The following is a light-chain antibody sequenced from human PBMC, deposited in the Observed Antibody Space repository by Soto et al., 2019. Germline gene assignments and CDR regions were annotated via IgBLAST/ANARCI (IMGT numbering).Light chain of an antibody. Sequence: DIQLTQSPSSLSASVGDRVTITCRAGQNIINYLNWYQQTPGKAPKLLIYAASTLQSGVPSRFSGRGSGTEFTLTISSLQPEDFATYSCQQSYSAPLYAFGQGTKLEIK. J-gene: IGKJ2*01. CDR2: AAS. CDR3: QQSYSAPLYA. V-gene: IGKV1-39*01. CDR1: QNIINY.